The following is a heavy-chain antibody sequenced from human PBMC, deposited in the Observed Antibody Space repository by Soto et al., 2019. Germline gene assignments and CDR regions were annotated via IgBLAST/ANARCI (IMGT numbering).Heavy chain of an antibody. CDR1: GVSISSGGYY. D-gene: IGHD2-21*01. Sequence: PSETLSLTCTVSGVSISSGGYYWNWIRQHPGKGLEWIGYIYYSGTTYYNPSLKSRVTISVDTSKNQFSLKLSSVTAADTAVYYCAASCVGCGGFNYYGMGVWGQGTTVTVSS. CDR2: IYYSGTT. V-gene: IGHV4-31*03. J-gene: IGHJ6*02. CDR3: AASCVGCGGFNYYGMGV.